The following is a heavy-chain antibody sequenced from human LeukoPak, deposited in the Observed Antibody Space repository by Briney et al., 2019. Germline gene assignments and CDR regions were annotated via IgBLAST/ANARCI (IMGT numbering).Heavy chain of an antibody. Sequence: SETLSLTCSVSGGSVSSGNYYWSRIRQPPGKGLEWIGYVDYSGSTSYNPSLRRRVTISLDTSKNQFSLKVMYLTAADTAVYYCARGIRTGYGYWGQGTLVTVSS. CDR2: VDYSGST. V-gene: IGHV4-61*01. J-gene: IGHJ4*02. CDR3: ARGIRTGYGY. D-gene: IGHD1-1*01. CDR1: GGSVSSGNYY.